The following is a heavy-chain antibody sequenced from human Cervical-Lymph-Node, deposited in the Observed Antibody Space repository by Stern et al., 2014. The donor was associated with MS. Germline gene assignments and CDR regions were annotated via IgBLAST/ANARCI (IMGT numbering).Heavy chain of an antibody. J-gene: IGHJ5*02. CDR1: GYSFSNYW. CDR2: TYPGYSDT. V-gene: IGHV5-51*03. D-gene: IGHD6-19*01. Sequence: EVQLVESGPEVKKPGDSLKISCKASGYSFSNYWIAWVRQVPGKGLEWMGITYPGYSDTRYSPSFQGQVIISVDRATNTAYVEWSSLKASDSGIYYCARRIAIAGLDLWGQGSLVTVSS. CDR3: ARRIAIAGLDL.